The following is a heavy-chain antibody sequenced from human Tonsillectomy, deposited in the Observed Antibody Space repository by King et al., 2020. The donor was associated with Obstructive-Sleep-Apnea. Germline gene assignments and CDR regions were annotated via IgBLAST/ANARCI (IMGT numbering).Heavy chain of an antibody. J-gene: IGHJ6*02. V-gene: IGHV4-34*01. CDR2: INHSGST. CDR1: GGSFSGYF. Sequence: VQLQQWGAGLLKPSETLSLTCAVYGGSFSGYFWNWIRQPPGKGLEWIGEINHSGSTNYNPSLKSRVTISIDTSKNQFSLNLTSVTAADTAVYYCARGQDYSYYYGLDVWGQGTTVTVSS. CDR3: ARGQDYSYYYGLDV.